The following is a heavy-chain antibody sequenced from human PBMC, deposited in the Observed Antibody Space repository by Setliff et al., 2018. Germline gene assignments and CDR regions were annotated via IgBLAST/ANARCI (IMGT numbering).Heavy chain of an antibody. D-gene: IGHD2-15*01. CDR1: DDSFTSSRYY. Sequence: SETLSLTCTVSDDSFTSSRYYWGGIRQAPGSGLEWIGRISYSGTPYYNASVESRVTISIDTSRNQFSLELRSVTVADTATYYCVRPGGTTVVARHFDYWGSGILVTVSS. J-gene: IGHJ4*01. V-gene: IGHV4-39*01. CDR2: ISYSGTP. CDR3: VRPGGTTVVARHFDY.